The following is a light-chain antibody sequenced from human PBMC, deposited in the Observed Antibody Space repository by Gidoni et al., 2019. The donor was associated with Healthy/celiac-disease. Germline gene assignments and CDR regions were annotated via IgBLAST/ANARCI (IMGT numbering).Light chain of an antibody. J-gene: IGKJ1*01. CDR3: QQYYSTPRT. V-gene: IGKV4-1*01. CDR2: WAS. CDR1: QSVLYSSNNKNY. Sequence: DIVITHSPASLAVSLGERATINCKSSQSVLYSSNNKNYLAWYQQKPGQPPKLLIYWASTRESGVPDRFSGSGSGTDFTLTISSLQAEDVAVYYCQQYYSTPRTFGQGTKVEIK.